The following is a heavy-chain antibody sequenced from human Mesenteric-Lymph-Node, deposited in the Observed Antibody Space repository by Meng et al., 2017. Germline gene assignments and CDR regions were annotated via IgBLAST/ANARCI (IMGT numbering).Heavy chain of an antibody. D-gene: IGHD2/OR15-2a*01. CDR1: GFTFSSFA. CDR3: ARDNSLYGGKSGWFDP. J-gene: IGHJ5*02. CDR2: VTHYGETE. V-gene: IGHV3-30*04. Sequence: QVQLLESGGGVVQPGGSLRLSCATSGFTFSSFAMHWVRQAPGKGLEWVALVTHYGETECYGDSVKGRLTISRDNSNRMVYLQMNNLRTEDTAVYYCARDNSLYGGKSGWFDPWGQGTLVTVSS.